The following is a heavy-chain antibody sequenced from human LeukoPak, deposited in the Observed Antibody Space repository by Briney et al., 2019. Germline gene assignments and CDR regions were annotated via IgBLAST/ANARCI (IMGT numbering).Heavy chain of an antibody. V-gene: IGHV3-30-3*01. CDR1: GFTFRSYS. CDR2: ISDDGNNK. CDR3: AREMGILWSSGGAFDI. Sequence: GRSLRLSCAASGFTFRSYSMHWVRQAPGKGLEWVAVISDDGNNKYYVESVKGRFNISRDNSKNTLFLQMNSLRAEDTAVYYCAREMGILWSSGGAFDIWGQGTMVTVSS. D-gene: IGHD3-10*01. J-gene: IGHJ3*02.